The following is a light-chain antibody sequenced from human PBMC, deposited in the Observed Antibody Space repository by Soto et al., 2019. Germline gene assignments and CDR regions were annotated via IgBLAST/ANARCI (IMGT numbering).Light chain of an antibody. CDR3: QHSYTAPWT. CDR2: GAS. J-gene: IGKJ1*01. V-gene: IGKV1-39*01. Sequence: DIQMTQSPSSLSASLGDRVTITCRASENIIQYLNWYQQKPWKVPRLLVYGASRLETGVPSRFSASGFGTEFTLTIRGLQSEDFATYYCQHSYTAPWTFGQGTKV. CDR1: ENIIQY.